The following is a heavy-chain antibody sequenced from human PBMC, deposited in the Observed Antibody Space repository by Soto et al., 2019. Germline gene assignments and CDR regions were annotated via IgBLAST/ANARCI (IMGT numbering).Heavy chain of an antibody. CDR1: GCTFSSYA. J-gene: IGHJ3*02. CDR3: ATDSGSYDAFDI. D-gene: IGHD1-26*01. Sequence: SVKVSCKASGCTFSSYAISWVRQAPGQVLEWMGGIIPIFGTANYAQKFQGRVTITADESTSTAYMELSSLRSEDTAVYYCATDSGSYDAFDIWGQGTMVTVS. V-gene: IGHV1-69*13. CDR2: IIPIFGTA.